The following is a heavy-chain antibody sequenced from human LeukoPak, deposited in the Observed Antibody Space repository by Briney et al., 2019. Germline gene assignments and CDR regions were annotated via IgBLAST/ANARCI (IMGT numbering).Heavy chain of an antibody. CDR2: IKQDGSEK. CDR3: ARGYYDILTGYTFDY. D-gene: IGHD3-9*01. V-gene: IGHV3-7*03. Sequence: PGGSLRLSCAASGFTFSSYWMSWVRQAPGKGLEWVANIKQDGSEKYYVDSVKGRFTISRDNAKNSLYLQMNSLRAEDTAVYYCARGYYDILTGYTFDYWGQRTLVTVSS. CDR1: GFTFSSYW. J-gene: IGHJ4*02.